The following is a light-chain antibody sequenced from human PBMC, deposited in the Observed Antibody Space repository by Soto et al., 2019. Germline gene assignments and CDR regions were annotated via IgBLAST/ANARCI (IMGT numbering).Light chain of an antibody. CDR1: QGISSW. V-gene: IGKV1-12*01. CDR2: AAS. J-gene: IGKJ5*01. Sequence: DIQMTQSPSSVSASVGDRVTITCRASQGISSWLARYQQKPGKAPKLLIYAASSLQSGVPSRFSGSGSGTDFTLTISSLQPEDFATYYCQQANSLPITFGQGTRLEIK. CDR3: QQANSLPIT.